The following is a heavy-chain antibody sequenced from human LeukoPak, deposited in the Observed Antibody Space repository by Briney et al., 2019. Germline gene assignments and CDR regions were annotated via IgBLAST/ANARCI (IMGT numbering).Heavy chain of an antibody. V-gene: IGHV4-34*01. CDR1: GGSFSGYY. CDR2: INHSGST. J-gene: IGHJ6*02. D-gene: IGHD3-16*02. Sequence: SETLSLTCAVYGGSFSGYYWSWIRQPPGKGLEWIGEINHSGSTNYNPSLKSRVTISVDTSKNQFSLKLSSVTAADTAVYYCARDVTFGGVIAHYYGMDVWGQGTTVTVSS. CDR3: ARDVTFGGVIAHYYGMDV.